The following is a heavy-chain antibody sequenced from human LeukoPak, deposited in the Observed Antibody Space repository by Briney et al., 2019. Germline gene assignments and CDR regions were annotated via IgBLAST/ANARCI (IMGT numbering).Heavy chain of an antibody. CDR2: ISGSGGST. V-gene: IGHV3-23*01. CDR3: AKDGKGYSSSWYSSH. CDR1: GFAFSSYA. D-gene: IGHD6-13*01. J-gene: IGHJ4*02. Sequence: GGSLRLSCAASGFAFSSYAMSWVRQAPGKGLEWVSAISGSGGSTYYADSVKGRFTISRDNSENTLYLQMNSLRAEDTAVYYCAKDGKGYSSSWYSSHWGQGTLVTVSS.